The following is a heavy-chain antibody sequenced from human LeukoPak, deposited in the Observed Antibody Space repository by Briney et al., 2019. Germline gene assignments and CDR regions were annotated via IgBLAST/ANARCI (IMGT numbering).Heavy chain of an antibody. D-gene: IGHD3-10*02. J-gene: IGHJ4*02. CDR2: ISGSGGST. CDR3: AKVQGALFGELLYYYFDY. CDR1: GFTFSSYA. Sequence: GGSLRLSCAASGFTFSSYAMSWVRQAPGKGLEWVSAISGSGGSTYYADSVKGRFTISRDNSKNTLYLQMNSLRAEDTAVYYCAKVQGALFGELLYYYFDYWGQGTLVTVSS. V-gene: IGHV3-23*01.